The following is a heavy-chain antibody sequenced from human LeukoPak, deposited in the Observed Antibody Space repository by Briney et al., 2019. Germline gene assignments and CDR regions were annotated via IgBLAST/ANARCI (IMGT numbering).Heavy chain of an antibody. V-gene: IGHV4-39*07. CDR1: GGSISSSSYY. Sequence: PSETLSLTCTVSGGSISSSSYYWGWIRQPPGKGLEWIGSIYYSGSTYYNPSLRSRVTTSVDTSKNQFSLKLSSVTAADTAVYYCARDLQCSGGSCYSVFDYWGQGTLVTVSS. CDR2: IYYSGST. J-gene: IGHJ4*02. CDR3: ARDLQCSGGSCYSVFDY. D-gene: IGHD2-15*01.